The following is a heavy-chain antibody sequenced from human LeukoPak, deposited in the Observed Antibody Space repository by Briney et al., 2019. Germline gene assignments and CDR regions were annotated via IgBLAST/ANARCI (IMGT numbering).Heavy chain of an antibody. D-gene: IGHD5-18*01. CDR2: INPGDSDT. J-gene: IGHJ6*02. Sequence: GESLKISCKGSGYSFTTYWIAWVRQMPGKGLEWMGIINPGDSDTRYSPSLRGQVTISADMSFSTAYLQWSSLKASDTAVYYCARHGSSYGSSWSGVDVWGQGTTVTASS. CDR1: GYSFTTYW. V-gene: IGHV5-51*01. CDR3: ARHGSSYGSSWSGVDV.